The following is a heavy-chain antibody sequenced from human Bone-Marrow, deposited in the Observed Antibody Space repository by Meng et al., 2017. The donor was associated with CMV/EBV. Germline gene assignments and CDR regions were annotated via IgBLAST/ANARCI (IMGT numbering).Heavy chain of an antibody. CDR3: ARDLVVVIAIRPWYYYYYGMDV. V-gene: IGHV1-69*04. J-gene: IGHJ6*02. D-gene: IGHD2-21*01. CDR2: IIPILGIA. CDR1: GGTFSSYT. Sequence: SVKVSCKASGGTFSSYTISWVRQAPGQGLEWMGRIIPILGIANYAQKFQGRVTITADKSTSTAYMELSSLRSEDTAVYYCARDLVVVIAIRPWYYYYYGMDVWGQGTTVTVSS.